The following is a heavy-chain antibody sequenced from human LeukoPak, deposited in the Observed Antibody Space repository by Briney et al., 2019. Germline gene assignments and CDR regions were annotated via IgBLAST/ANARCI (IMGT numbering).Heavy chain of an antibody. J-gene: IGHJ4*02. V-gene: IGHV3-48*04. CDR2: ITSSGNTR. CDR3: ARIRIVANDY. D-gene: IGHD1-26*01. CDR1: RFTFSSYG. Sequence: GGSLRLSCAASRFTFSSYGMHWIRQAPGKGLEWVSYITSSGNTRHYADSVKGRFTISRDNAKNSLYLQMNSLRAEDTAVYYCARIRIVANDYWGQGTLVTVSS.